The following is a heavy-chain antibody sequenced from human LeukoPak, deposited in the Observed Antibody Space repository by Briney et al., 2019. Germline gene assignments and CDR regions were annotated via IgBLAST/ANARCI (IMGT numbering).Heavy chain of an antibody. Sequence: GGSLRLSCAASGFTFGNSAMSWVRQAPGKGLEWVSAISGSGGGAYYADSVKGRFTISRDNSKNTLYLQMSSLRPEDTAVYYCVKDGYDYVWGSFSYFDYWGQGTLVTVSS. CDR2: ISGSGGGA. CDR1: GFTFGNSA. CDR3: VKDGYDYVWGSFSYFDY. J-gene: IGHJ4*02. V-gene: IGHV3-23*01. D-gene: IGHD3-16*01.